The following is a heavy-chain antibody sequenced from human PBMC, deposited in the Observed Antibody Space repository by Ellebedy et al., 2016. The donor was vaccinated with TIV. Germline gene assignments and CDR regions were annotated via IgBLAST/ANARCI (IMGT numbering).Heavy chain of an antibody. D-gene: IGHD3-22*01. CDR3: AILLDSRGAFDI. J-gene: IGHJ3*02. Sequence: GRSLRLSCAASGFTFNNYAMSWVRQAPGKGLEWVSAISGSGGSTWYADSVKGRFTISRDNSKNTLYLHMNSLRAEDTAVYYCAILLDSRGAFDIWGQGTMVTVSS. CDR2: ISGSGGST. CDR1: GFTFNNYA. V-gene: IGHV3-23*01.